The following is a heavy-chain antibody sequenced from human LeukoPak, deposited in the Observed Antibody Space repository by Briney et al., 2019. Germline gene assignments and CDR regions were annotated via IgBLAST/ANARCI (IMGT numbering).Heavy chain of an antibody. CDR1: VYTFTNYA. V-gene: IGHV7-4-1*02. Sequence: ASVKVSCKACVYTFTNYAMNWVRQVPGQGLEWMGRIHPSTGNPTYAQGFTGRFVFSLDTSVSTTYLQISGLKAEDTAVYYCARAFQSLGGLSLPDYWGQGTLVTVSS. CDR2: IHPSTGNP. CDR3: ARAFQSLGGLSLPDY. D-gene: IGHD3-16*02. J-gene: IGHJ4*02.